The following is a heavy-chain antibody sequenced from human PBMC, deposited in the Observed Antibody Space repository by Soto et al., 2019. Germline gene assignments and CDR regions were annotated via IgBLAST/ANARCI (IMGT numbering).Heavy chain of an antibody. J-gene: IGHJ4*02. CDR2: IYPGDSDT. CDR1: GNSFTTYW. V-gene: IGHV5-51*01. Sequence: GESLKISCQGSGNSFTTYWIAWVRQMPGKGLEWMGIIYPGDSDTRYSPSFQGQVTISADKSISTAYLQWSSLKASDTAMYYCGSYEHSAGYDYWGQGTLVTVSS. D-gene: IGHD2-2*03. CDR3: GSYEHSAGYDY.